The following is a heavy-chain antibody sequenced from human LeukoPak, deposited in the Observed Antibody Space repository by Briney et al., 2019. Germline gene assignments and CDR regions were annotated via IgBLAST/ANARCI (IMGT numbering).Heavy chain of an antibody. Sequence: GGSLRLSCAASGFTFRSKAMSWVRQAPGKGLEWVSGISGSADWTDYGESVKGRFTISRDNSKNTLQLQMNSLRAEDTGVYYCAKSKSTGLCDSFAYLFDSWGQGTLVTVSS. J-gene: IGHJ4*02. CDR2: ISGSADWT. CDR1: GFTFRSKA. V-gene: IGHV3-23*01. CDR3: AKSKSTGLCDSFAYLFDS. D-gene: IGHD3-16*01.